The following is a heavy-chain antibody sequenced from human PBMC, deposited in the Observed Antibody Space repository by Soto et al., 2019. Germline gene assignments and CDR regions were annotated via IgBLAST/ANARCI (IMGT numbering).Heavy chain of an antibody. CDR2: IYYSGST. CDR1: GGSISSSSYY. CDR3: ARASDCGGDCYLAPLIDY. Sequence: SETLSLTCTVSGGSISSSSYYWGWIRQPPGKGLEWIGSIYYSGSTYYNPSLKSRVTISVDTSKNQFSLKLSSVTAADTAVYYCARASDCGGDCYLAPLIDYWGQGTLVTVSS. J-gene: IGHJ4*02. V-gene: IGHV4-39*07. D-gene: IGHD2-21*02.